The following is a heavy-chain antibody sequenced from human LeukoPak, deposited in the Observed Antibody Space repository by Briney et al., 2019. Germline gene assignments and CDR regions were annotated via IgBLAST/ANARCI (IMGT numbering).Heavy chain of an antibody. CDR1: GFTFSNYW. Sequence: PGGSLRLSCAASGFTFSNYWMSWVRQAPGKGPEWMGNIKEDGSETYYVDSVKGRFTISRDNAQNSLYLHMHSLRVEDTAVCYCARDPYVSNFDYWGQGTLVTVSS. V-gene: IGHV3-7*03. J-gene: IGHJ4*02. CDR3: ARDPYVSNFDY. D-gene: IGHD3-10*02. CDR2: IKEDGSET.